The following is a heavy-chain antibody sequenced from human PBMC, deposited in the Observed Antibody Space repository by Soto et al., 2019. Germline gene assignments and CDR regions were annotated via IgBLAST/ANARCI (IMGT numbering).Heavy chain of an antibody. CDR1: GGSFSGYY. CDR3: ASASYGSGPNWFDP. CDR2: INHSGST. J-gene: IGHJ5*02. Sequence: SETLSLTCAVYGGSFSGYYWSWIRQPPGKGLEWIGEINHSGSTNYDPSLKSRVTISVDTSKNQFSLKLSSVTAADTAVYYCASASYGSGPNWFDPWGQGTLVTVSS. V-gene: IGHV4-34*01. D-gene: IGHD3-10*01.